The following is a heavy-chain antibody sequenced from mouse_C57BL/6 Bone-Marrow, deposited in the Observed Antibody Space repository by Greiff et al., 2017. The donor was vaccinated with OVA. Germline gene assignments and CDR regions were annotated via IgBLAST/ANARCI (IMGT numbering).Heavy chain of an antibody. CDR2: IHPNSGST. J-gene: IGHJ2*01. CDR1: GYTFTSYW. Sequence: QVQLQQPGAELVKPGASVKLSCKASGYTFTSYWMHWVKQRPGQGLEWIGMIHPNSGSTNYNEKVKSKATLTVDKSSCKAYMQLSSLTAEDSAVYDCARLDYEDFDYWGKGTTLTVAS. D-gene: IGHD2-4*01. CDR3: ARLDYEDFDY. V-gene: IGHV1-64*01.